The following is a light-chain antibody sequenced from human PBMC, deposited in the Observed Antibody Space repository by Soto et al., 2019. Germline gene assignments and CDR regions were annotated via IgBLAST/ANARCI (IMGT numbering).Light chain of an antibody. CDR1: YSDIGTYDS. V-gene: IGLV2-14*01. CDR3: TSYTRDTTYV. J-gene: IGLJ1*01. CDR2: GVN. Sequence: QSVLTQPASVSGSPGQSITVSCTGTYSDIGTYDSVSWYQHHPGRAPELLIFGVNRRPSGISYRFSASKSGNTASLTISGLQAEDEADYYCTSYTRDTTYVFGTGTKVTVL.